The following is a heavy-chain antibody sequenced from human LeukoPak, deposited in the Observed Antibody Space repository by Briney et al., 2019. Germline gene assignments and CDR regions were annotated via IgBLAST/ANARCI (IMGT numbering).Heavy chain of an antibody. CDR3: ARPGIQGRYYFDY. J-gene: IGHJ4*02. D-gene: IGHD1-26*01. CDR1: GYSFTSYW. Sequence: GESLQISCKGSGYSFTSYWIGWVRQMPGKGLEWMGIIYPGDSDTRYSPSFQGQVTISADKSISTAYLQWSSLKASDTGMYYCARPGIQGRYYFDYWGQGTLVTVSS. V-gene: IGHV5-51*01. CDR2: IYPGDSDT.